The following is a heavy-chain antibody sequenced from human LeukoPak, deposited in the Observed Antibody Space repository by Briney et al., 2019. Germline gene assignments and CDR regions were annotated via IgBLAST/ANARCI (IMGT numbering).Heavy chain of an antibody. D-gene: IGHD2-21*01. CDR2: ISSSSSYI. V-gene: IGHV3-21*01. CDR3: ARDAYCGGDCHCFDY. J-gene: IGHJ4*02. CDR1: GFTFSSYS. Sequence: GGSLRLSCAASGFTFSSYSMNWVRQAPGKGLEWVSSISSSSSYIYYADSVKGRFTISRDNAKNSLHLQMNSLRAEDTAVYYCARDAYCGGDCHCFDYWGQGTLVTVSS.